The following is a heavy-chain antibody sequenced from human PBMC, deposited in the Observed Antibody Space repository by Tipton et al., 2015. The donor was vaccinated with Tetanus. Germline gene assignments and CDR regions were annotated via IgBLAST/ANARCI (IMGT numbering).Heavy chain of an antibody. D-gene: IGHD3-22*01. CDR1: GFTFSSYG. V-gene: IGHV3-30*18. CDR2: ISYDGSNK. J-gene: IGHJ4*02. Sequence: SLRLSCAASGFTFSSYGMHWVRQAPGKGLEWVAVISYDGSNKYYADSVKGRFTISRDNSKNTLYLQMNSLRAEDTAVYYCAKDKSAALLYYDSSGYPIWGQGTLVTVSS. CDR3: AKDKSAALLYYDSSGYPI.